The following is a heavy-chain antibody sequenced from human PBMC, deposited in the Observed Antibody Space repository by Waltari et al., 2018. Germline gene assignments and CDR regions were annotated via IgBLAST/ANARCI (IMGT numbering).Heavy chain of an antibody. CDR3: AKLTAAGTDAFDI. J-gene: IGHJ3*02. CDR1: GFTFSSYG. Sequence: QVQLVESGGGVVQPGRSLRLSCAASGFTFSSYGMHWVRQAPGKGLGWVAVRSYEGSNKYYADSVKGRFTISRDNSKNTLYLQMISLRAEDTAVYYCAKLTAAGTDAFDIWGQGTMVTVSS. CDR2: RSYEGSNK. V-gene: IGHV3-30*18. D-gene: IGHD2-15*01.